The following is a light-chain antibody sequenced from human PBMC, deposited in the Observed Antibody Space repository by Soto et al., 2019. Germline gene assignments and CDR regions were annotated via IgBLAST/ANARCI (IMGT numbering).Light chain of an antibody. CDR1: QNVGNN. J-gene: IGKJ1*01. CDR2: GAS. V-gene: IGKV3-15*01. CDR3: QQFNNWPPWT. Sequence: EIVMTQSTTTPSGSPGERAPPLFMASQNVGNNLVWYQQKPGQAPRLLIYGASTRAAGIPDRFSGSGSGTEFTLTISGLQSDDFAVYYCQQFNNWPPWTFGQGTKVDI.